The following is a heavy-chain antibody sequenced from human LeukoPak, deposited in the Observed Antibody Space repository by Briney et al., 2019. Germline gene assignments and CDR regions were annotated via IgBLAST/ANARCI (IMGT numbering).Heavy chain of an antibody. V-gene: IGHV3-30*01. J-gene: IGHJ6*03. CDR2: ISYDGSNK. CDR3: ARGPAAGKYYMDA. D-gene: IGHD6-13*01. CDR1: GFTFSSYA. Sequence: GGSLRLSCAASGFTFSSYAMHWVRQAPGKGLEWVAVISYDGSNKYYADSVKGRFTISRDNSKNTLYLQMNSLRAEDTAVYYCARGPAAGKYYMDAWGKGTTVTVSS.